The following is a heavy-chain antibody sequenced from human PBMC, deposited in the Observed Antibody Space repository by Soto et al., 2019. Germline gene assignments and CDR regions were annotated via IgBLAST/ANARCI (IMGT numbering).Heavy chain of an antibody. J-gene: IGHJ4*02. CDR1: GFTFSSYG. V-gene: IGHV3-30*18. CDR2: ISYDGSNK. D-gene: IGHD2-15*01. CDR3: AKDGVGGYCSGGSCYSGIDY. Sequence: GGSLRLSCAASGFTFSSYGMHWVRQAPSKGLEWVAVISYDGSNKYYADSVKGRFTISRDNSKNTLYLQMNSLRAEDTAVYYCAKDGVGGYCSGGSCYSGIDYWGQGTLVTVSS.